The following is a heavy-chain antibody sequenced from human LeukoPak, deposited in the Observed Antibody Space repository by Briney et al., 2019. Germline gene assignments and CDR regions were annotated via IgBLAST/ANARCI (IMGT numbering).Heavy chain of an antibody. Sequence: PGGSLRLSCAASGFTFSSYSMNWVRQAPGKGLEWVSSISSSSSYIYYADSVKGRFTISRDNAKNSLYLQMNSLRAEDTAVYYCARDLSRHIVVVTAMHYFDYWGQGTLVTVSS. CDR1: GFTFSSYS. V-gene: IGHV3-21*01. J-gene: IGHJ4*02. D-gene: IGHD2-21*02. CDR3: ARDLSRHIVVVTAMHYFDY. CDR2: ISSSSSYI.